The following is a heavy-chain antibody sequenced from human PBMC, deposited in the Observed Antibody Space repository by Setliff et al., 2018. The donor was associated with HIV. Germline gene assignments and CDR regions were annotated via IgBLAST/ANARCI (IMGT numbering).Heavy chain of an antibody. CDR3: ARVRYCSGGSCYGGEYWFDP. D-gene: IGHD2-15*01. V-gene: IGHV1-46*01. CDR2: IHPSGCST. Sequence: ASVKVSCKASGYTFTSYYIHWVRQAPGQGLEWMGVIHPSGCSTSYAQSFQDRVTMTRDTSTSTVYMELSSLRSEDTAVYYWARVRYCSGGSCYGGEYWFDPWGQGTLVTVSS. CDR1: GYTFTSYY. J-gene: IGHJ5*02.